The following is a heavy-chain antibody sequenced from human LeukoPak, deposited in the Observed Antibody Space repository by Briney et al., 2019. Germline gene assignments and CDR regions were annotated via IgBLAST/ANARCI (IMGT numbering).Heavy chain of an antibody. J-gene: IGHJ2*01. CDR2: ISGGGDNT. D-gene: IGHD1-1*01. Sequence: PGGSLRLSCAASGFTISSYAMSWIRQTPGKGLDWVSAISGGGDNTYYPDSVKGWFTISRDNSKNTLYLQMNSLRAEDTAIYYCAKPRAMTTGVGRYFDLWGRGTLVTVSS. CDR1: GFTISSYA. V-gene: IGHV3-23*01. CDR3: AKPRAMTTGVGRYFDL.